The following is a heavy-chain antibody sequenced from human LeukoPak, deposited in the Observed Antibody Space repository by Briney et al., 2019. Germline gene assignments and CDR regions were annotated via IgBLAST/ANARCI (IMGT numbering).Heavy chain of an antibody. J-gene: IGHJ4*02. D-gene: IGHD6-19*01. V-gene: IGHV3-23*01. CDR1: GFTFSTYA. CDR3: AREQSGTRGWYTVDY. CDR2: IRPDGDRT. Sequence: GGSLRLSCAASGFTFSTYAITRVRQGPGKGLEWVSAIRPDGDRTYYANSVRGRFTISRGNSKDTVYLQINGLRVEDTAVYYCAREQSGTRGWYTVDYWGQGTLVTVSS.